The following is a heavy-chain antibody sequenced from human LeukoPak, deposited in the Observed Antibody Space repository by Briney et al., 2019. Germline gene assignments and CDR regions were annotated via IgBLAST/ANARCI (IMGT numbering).Heavy chain of an antibody. CDR3: TRDAEYGESLCHY. Sequence: PGGSLRLSCAASGFIFSSYSMNWVRQAPGKGLEWVSYISSGGGTIYYADSVKGRFTISRDNDKNSLYLEMNGLRDEDTALYYCTRDAEYGESLCHYWGQGILVTVSS. J-gene: IGHJ4*02. V-gene: IGHV3-48*02. CDR2: ISSGGGTI. D-gene: IGHD4-17*01. CDR1: GFIFSSYS.